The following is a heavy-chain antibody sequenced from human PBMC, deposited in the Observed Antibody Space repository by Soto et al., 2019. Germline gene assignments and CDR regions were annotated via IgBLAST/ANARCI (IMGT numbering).Heavy chain of an antibody. J-gene: IGHJ4*02. D-gene: IGHD3-10*01. V-gene: IGHV3-33*01. Sequence: ESGGGVVQPGRSLRLSCTASGLTFSSNGMHWVRQAPGKGLEWVAFIWYDGINKYYADSVKGRFIISRDNSENTVYLQMNSLRAEDTAVYYCARDPYHYGSGSYYFDYWGQGTLVTVSS. CDR3: ARDPYHYGSGSYYFDY. CDR2: IWYDGINK. CDR1: GLTFSSNG.